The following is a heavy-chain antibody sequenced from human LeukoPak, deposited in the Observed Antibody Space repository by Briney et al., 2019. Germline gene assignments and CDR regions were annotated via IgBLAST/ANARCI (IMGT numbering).Heavy chain of an antibody. J-gene: IGHJ6*02. V-gene: IGHV3-23*01. D-gene: IGHD5-24*01. CDR1: GFTFSSYA. CDR3: AKILERELQYYYYGMDV. Sequence: GGSLRLSCAASGFTFSSYAMSWVRQAPGKGLESISSISTTGDRTYYADSVKGRFAISRDNSKNTPYLQMNSLRAEDTAVYYCAKILERELQYYYYGMDVWGQGTSVTVSS. CDR2: ISTTGDRT.